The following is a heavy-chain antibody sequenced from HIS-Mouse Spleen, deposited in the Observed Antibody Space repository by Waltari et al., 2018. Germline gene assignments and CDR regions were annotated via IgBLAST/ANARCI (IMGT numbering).Heavy chain of an antibody. V-gene: IGHV4-34*01. CDR2: INHSGST. Sequence: QVQLQQWGAGLLKPSETLSLTCAVYGGSFSGYYWSWIRQPPGKGLEWIGEINHSGSTNYNPSLKSRVTISVDTSKNQFSLKLSSVTAADTAVYYCALITVTTGLDYWGQGTLVTVSS. J-gene: IGHJ4*02. D-gene: IGHD4-17*01. CDR3: ALITVTTGLDY. CDR1: GGSFSGYY.